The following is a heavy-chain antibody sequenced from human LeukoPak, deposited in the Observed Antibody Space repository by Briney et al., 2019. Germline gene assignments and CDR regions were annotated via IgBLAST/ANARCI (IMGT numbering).Heavy chain of an antibody. V-gene: IGHV4-4*02. CDR2: IYHSGIT. D-gene: IGHD3-10*01. CDR1: GGSISSSNW. J-gene: IGHJ6*02. Sequence: SGTLSLTCAVSGGSISSSNWWSWVRQPPGKGLEWIGEIYHSGITNYNPSLKSRVTISVDKSKNQFSLKLSSVTAADTAVYYCARDLHYYGSGSYYNTFYYYGMDVWGQGTTVTVSS. CDR3: ARDLHYYGSGSYYNTFYYYGMDV.